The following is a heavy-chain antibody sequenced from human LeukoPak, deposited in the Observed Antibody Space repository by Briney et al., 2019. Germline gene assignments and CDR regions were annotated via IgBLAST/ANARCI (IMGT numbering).Heavy chain of an antibody. Sequence: GSLILSCAASAFTVSSNYMSWVRQAPGKGLEWVSIIYSDGNTYYTDSVKGRFTISRDNSKNTLYLQMNSLRAEDTAVYYCANSHSSGYSRPFGDWGQGTLVTVSS. CDR1: AFTVSSNY. D-gene: IGHD3-22*01. CDR3: ANSHSSGYSRPFGD. V-gene: IGHV3-53*01. J-gene: IGHJ4*02. CDR2: IYSDGNT.